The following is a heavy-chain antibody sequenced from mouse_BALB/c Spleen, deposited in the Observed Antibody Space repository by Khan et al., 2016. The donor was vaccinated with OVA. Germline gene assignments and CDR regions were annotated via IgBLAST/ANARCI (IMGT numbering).Heavy chain of an antibody. Sequence: EVQLQQSGPELVKPGASVKISCKTSGYTFTEYTMHWVKQSHGKSLEWIGSINPNNGGTSYKQKFKGKATLTVDTSSTTAYMEHRSLTSEDSAVYYCARRDYYAYFWFFDVWGAGTTVTVSS. J-gene: IGHJ1*01. CDR2: INPNNGGT. CDR3: ARRDYYAYFWFFDV. CDR1: GYTFTEYT. D-gene: IGHD1-2*01. V-gene: IGHV1-22*01.